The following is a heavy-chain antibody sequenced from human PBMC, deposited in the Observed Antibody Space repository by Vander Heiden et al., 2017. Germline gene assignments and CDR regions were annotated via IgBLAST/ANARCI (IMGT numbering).Heavy chain of an antibody. Sequence: EVQLLESGGGLVQPGRSMRLSCAASGFTFDDYAMHWVRQAPGKGLEWVSGISWNSGSIGYADSVKGRFTISRDNAKNSLYLQMNSLRAEDTALYYCAKDTYGDKYYYYGMDVWGQGTTVTVSS. CDR1: GFTFDDYA. CDR2: ISWNSGSI. V-gene: IGHV3-9*01. D-gene: IGHD4-17*01. CDR3: AKDTYGDKYYYYGMDV. J-gene: IGHJ6*02.